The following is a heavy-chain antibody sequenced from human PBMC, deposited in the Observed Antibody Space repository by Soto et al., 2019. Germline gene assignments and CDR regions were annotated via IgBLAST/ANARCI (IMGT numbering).Heavy chain of an antibody. CDR1: GGTFSSYA. Sequence: SVKVSCKASGGTFSSYAISWVRQAPGQGLEWMGGIIPIFGTANYAQKFQGRVTITADESTSTAYMELSSLRSEDTAVYYCARALSLLWFGELWDGMDVWGQGTTVTVSS. V-gene: IGHV1-69*13. CDR2: IIPIFGTA. CDR3: ARALSLLWFGELWDGMDV. D-gene: IGHD3-10*01. J-gene: IGHJ6*02.